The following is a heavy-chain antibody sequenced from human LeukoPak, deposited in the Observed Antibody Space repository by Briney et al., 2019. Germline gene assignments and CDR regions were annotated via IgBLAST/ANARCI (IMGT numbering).Heavy chain of an antibody. D-gene: IGHD3-10*01. CDR2: IWYDGSNK. CDR1: GFTFSSYG. J-gene: IGHJ4*02. CDR3: ARDGSSRLKTLNYFGY. V-gene: IGHV3-33*01. Sequence: GGSLRLSCAASGFTFSSYGMHWVRQAPGKGLEWVAVIWYDGSNKYYADSVKGRFTISRDNSKNTLYLQMNSLRAEDTAVYYCARDGSSRLKTLNYFGYWGQGTLVTVSS.